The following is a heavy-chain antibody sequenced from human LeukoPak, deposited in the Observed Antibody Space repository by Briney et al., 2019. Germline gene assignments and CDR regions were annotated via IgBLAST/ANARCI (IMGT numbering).Heavy chain of an antibody. Sequence: GGSLRLSCAPSGFTFSSYAMSWVRQAPGPGLEWVSAISGSGGRTYYTESVKGRFTISRDHAKNSLYLQMNSLRAADTALYYCARGVIVVVGAFDIWGQGTMVTVSS. CDR2: ISGSGGRT. CDR1: GFTFSSYA. D-gene: IGHD3-22*01. J-gene: IGHJ3*02. V-gene: IGHV3-23*01. CDR3: ARGVIVVVGAFDI.